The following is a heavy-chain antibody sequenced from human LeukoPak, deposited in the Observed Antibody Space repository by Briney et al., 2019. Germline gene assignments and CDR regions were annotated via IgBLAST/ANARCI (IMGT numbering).Heavy chain of an antibody. CDR2: IYSSGGT. CDR3: TTEPLAVAGTIGNY. CDR1: GFTVSNNY. J-gene: IGHJ4*02. D-gene: IGHD6-19*01. Sequence: GGSLRLSCAASGFTVSNNYMKWVRQAPGKGLEWVSVIYSSGGTYYADAVKGRFTISRDDSKNTLYLQMNSLKTEDTAVYYCTTEPLAVAGTIGNYWGQGTLVTVSS. V-gene: IGHV3-53*01.